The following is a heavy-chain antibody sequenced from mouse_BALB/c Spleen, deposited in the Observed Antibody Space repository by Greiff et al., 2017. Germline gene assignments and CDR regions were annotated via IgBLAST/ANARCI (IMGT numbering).Heavy chain of an antibody. V-gene: IGHV1-55*01. J-gene: IGHJ3*01. CDR3: TNYGWFAY. Sequence: QVQLQQPGAELVKPGASVKLSCKASGYTFTSYWMHWVKQRPGQGLEWIGNIYPGSGSTNYDEKFKSKATLTVDTSSSTAYMQLSSLTSEDSAVYYCTNYGWFAYWGQGTLVTVSA. CDR1: GYTFTSYW. D-gene: IGHD1-1*01. CDR2: IYPGSGST.